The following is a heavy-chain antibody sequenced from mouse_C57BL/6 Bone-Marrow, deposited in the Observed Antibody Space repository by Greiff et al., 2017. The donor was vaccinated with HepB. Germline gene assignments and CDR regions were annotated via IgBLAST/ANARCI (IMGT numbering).Heavy chain of an antibody. Sequence: EVKLQESGGGLVQPGESLKLSCESNEYEFPSHDMSWVRQTPEKRLELVAAINSDGGSTYYPDTMERRFIISRDNTKKTLYLQMSSLRSEDTALYYCAAYSNFPDAMDYWGQGTTVTVSS. D-gene: IGHD2-5*01. CDR3: AAYSNFPDAMDY. CDR1: EYEFPSHD. CDR2: INSDGGST. J-gene: IGHJ4*01. V-gene: IGHV5-2*01.